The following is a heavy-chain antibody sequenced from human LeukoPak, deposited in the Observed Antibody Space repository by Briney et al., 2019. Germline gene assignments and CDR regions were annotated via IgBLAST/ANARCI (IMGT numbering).Heavy chain of an antibody. Sequence: KPLGTLCLSRGVSGGSIRRWNLFWGWIPQPPGKGVGWIGSIYYGATTYYKSSLKSRNTISVDTSKNQFSLKLSSVTAADTAVYYCARLELAYSSSSDWFDPWGQGTLVTVSS. V-gene: IGHV4-39*01. D-gene: IGHD6-6*01. CDR2: IYYGATT. CDR3: ARLELAYSSSSDWFDP. CDR1: GGSIRRWNLF. J-gene: IGHJ5*02.